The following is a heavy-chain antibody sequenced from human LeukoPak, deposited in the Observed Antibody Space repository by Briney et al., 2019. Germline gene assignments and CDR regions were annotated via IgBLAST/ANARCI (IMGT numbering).Heavy chain of an antibody. CDR3: ARASRNERAAGKSSFDY. V-gene: IGHV1-18*04. Sequence: ASVKVSCKASGYTFTSYGISWVRQAPGQGLEWMGWISAYNGNTNYAQKLQGRVTMTTDTSTSTAYMELRSLRSDDTAVYYCARASRNERAAGKSSFDYWGQGTLVTVSS. J-gene: IGHJ4*02. D-gene: IGHD6-13*01. CDR1: GYTFTSYG. CDR2: ISAYNGNT.